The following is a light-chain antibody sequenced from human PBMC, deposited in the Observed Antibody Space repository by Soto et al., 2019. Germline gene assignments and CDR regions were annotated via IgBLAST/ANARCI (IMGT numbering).Light chain of an antibody. J-gene: IGKJ1*01. CDR3: QQYGSAPRT. CDR1: QSVSSDS. CDR2: DAS. V-gene: IGKV3-20*01. Sequence: EFVLTQSPGTLSLSPGERAILSCRASQSVSSDSLAWYRQKPGQAPRLLVYDASSRATGIPDRFSGSGSGTDLTLTISRLEPEDFAVYYCQQYGSAPRTFGQGTKVEIK.